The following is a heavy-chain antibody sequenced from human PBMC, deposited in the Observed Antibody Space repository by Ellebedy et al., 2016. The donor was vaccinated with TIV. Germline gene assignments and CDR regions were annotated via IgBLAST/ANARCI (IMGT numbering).Heavy chain of an antibody. Sequence: PGGSLRLSCAASGFTFSSYNMNWVRQAPGKGLEWVAALSGSGAATNYADSVKGRFIVSRDNTKNTLFLEMTNLRAEDTATYYCAKWSRRNIVVGGTFDYWGQGTLVTVPS. D-gene: IGHD2-21*01. V-gene: IGHV3-23*01. CDR3: AKWSRRNIVVGGTFDY. CDR1: GFTFSSYN. J-gene: IGHJ4*02. CDR2: LSGSGAAT.